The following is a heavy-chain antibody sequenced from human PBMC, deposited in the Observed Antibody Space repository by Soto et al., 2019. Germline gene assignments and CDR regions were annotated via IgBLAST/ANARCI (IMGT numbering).Heavy chain of an antibody. D-gene: IGHD2-2*03. CDR2: ISSSSSTI. CDR1: GFTFSSYS. Sequence: GGSLRLSCAASGFTFSSYSMNWVRQAPGKGLEWVSYISSSSSTIYYADSVKGRFTISRDNAKNSLYLQMNSLRAEDTAVYYCARDRNGPRAWIAIPLGVDYWGQGTLVTVSS. CDR3: ARDRNGPRAWIAIPLGVDY. J-gene: IGHJ4*02. V-gene: IGHV3-48*01.